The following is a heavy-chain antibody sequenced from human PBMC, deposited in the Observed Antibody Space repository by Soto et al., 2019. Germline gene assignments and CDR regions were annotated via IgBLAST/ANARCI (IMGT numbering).Heavy chain of an antibody. CDR2: ISWNSGSI. J-gene: IGHJ6*02. V-gene: IGHV3-9*01. CDR1: GFTFDDYA. CDR3: AKEKGFGGVRKGMDV. Sequence: GWSLRLSCAASGFTFDDYAMHWVRQGPGKGLGWLSCISWNSGSIGYAEAVKGRFTISRANAKNSLSMQMNSLRDEETALYYCAKEKGFGGVRKGMDVWGQGTTVTVSS. D-gene: IGHD3-16*01.